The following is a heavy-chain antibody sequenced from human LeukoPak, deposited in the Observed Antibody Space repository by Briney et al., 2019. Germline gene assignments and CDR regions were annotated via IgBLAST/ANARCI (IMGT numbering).Heavy chain of an antibody. CDR3: ARDHRSGDSCSMDY. D-gene: IGHD2-15*01. CDR1: GGSISSYY. J-gene: IGHJ4*02. Sequence: SETLSLTCTVSGGSISSYYWSWIRQPPGKGLEWIGYIYYSGSTNYNPSLETRVTISVDRSKNQFSLKLSSVTAADTAVYYCARDHRSGDSCSMDYWGQGTLVTVSS. V-gene: IGHV4-59*12. CDR2: IYYSGST.